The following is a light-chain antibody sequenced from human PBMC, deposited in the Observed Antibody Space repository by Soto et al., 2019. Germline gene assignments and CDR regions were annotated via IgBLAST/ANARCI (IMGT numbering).Light chain of an antibody. Sequence: EIVMTQSPVTLSVSPGERATLSCRASQSVSSNLAWYQQKPGQAPRLLIYGASTRATGIPARFSGSGSGTEFTLTISSLQSEDFAVYHCQQYNNWGTFGQGTKVEIK. CDR3: QQYNNWGT. CDR1: QSVSSN. V-gene: IGKV3-15*01. CDR2: GAS. J-gene: IGKJ1*01.